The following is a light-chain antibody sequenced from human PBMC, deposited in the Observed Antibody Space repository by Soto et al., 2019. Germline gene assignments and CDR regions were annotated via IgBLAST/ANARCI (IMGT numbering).Light chain of an antibody. CDR3: SSYTSSSTPCV. Sequence: QSVLTQPASVSGSPGQSITISCTGTSSVVGNYNYVSWYQHHPGKAPKLMIYDVSNRPSGVSNRFSGSKSGNTASLTISGLQAEDEADYYCSSYTSSSTPCVFGTGTKVTVL. J-gene: IGLJ1*01. CDR2: DVS. V-gene: IGLV2-14*03. CDR1: SSVVGNYNY.